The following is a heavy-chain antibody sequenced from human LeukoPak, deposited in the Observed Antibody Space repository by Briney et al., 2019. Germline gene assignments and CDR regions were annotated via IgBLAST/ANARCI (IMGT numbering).Heavy chain of an antibody. D-gene: IGHD6-13*01. CDR3: AKDSSSWYFGAFDI. CDR2: ISSSSSTI. CDR1: GFTFSSYS. Sequence: SGGSLRLSCAASGFTFSSYSMNWVRQAPGKGLEWVSYISSSSSTIYYADSVKGRFTISRDNAKNSLYLQMNSLRAEDMALYYCAKDSSSWYFGAFDIWGQGTMVTVSS. J-gene: IGHJ3*02. V-gene: IGHV3-48*04.